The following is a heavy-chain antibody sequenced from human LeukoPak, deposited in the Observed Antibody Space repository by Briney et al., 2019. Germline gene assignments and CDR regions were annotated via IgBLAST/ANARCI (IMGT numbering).Heavy chain of an antibody. CDR2: SHYTGST. Sequence: SETLSLTCTVSGGSISSYYWSWLRQPPGKGLEYIGYSHYTGSTKYNPSLKSRATISLDTSGNQFSLKLSSVTAADTAVYYCASGYCGGACQLGGLDMWGQGTMVTVSS. J-gene: IGHJ3*02. CDR1: GGSISSYY. CDR3: ASGYCGGACQLGGLDM. V-gene: IGHV4-59*01. D-gene: IGHD2-21*02.